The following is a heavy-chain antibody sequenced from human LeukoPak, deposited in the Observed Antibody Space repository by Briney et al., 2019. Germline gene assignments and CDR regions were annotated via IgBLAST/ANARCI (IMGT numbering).Heavy chain of an antibody. D-gene: IGHD3-10*02. Sequence: PGRSLRLSCAASGFTFSSYEMNWVRQAPGKGLEWVSYISSSGSTIYYADSVKGRFTISRDNAKKSLYLQMNSLRAEDAAVYYCAELGITMIGGVWGKGTTATISS. CDR3: AELGITMIGGV. J-gene: IGHJ6*04. V-gene: IGHV3-48*03. CDR2: ISSSGSTI. CDR1: GFTFSSYE.